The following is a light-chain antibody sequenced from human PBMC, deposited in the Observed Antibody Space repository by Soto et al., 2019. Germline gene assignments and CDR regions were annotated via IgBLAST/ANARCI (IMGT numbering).Light chain of an antibody. CDR1: SSNIGSNT. CDR3: AAWDDSLNGV. J-gene: IGLJ3*02. CDR2: SNN. Sequence: QSVLTQPPSASGTPGQRVTISCYGSSSNIGSNTVNWYQQLPGTAPKLLIYSNNQLPSGVPDRFSGSKSGTSASLAISGLQSEDEADYYCAAWDDSLNGVFGGGTKLTVL. V-gene: IGLV1-44*01.